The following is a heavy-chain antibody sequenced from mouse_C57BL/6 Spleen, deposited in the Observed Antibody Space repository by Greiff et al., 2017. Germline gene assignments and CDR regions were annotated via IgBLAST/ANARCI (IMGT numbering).Heavy chain of an antibody. D-gene: IGHD2-4*01. J-gene: IGHJ4*01. Sequence: EVMLVESGEGLVKPGGSLKLSCAASGFTFSSYAMSWVRQTPEKRLEWVAYISSGGDYIYYADTVKGRFTISRDNARNTLYLQMSSLKSEDTAMYYCTREGDYDGYAMDYWGQGTSVTVSS. CDR2: ISSGGDYI. CDR1: GFTFSSYA. CDR3: TREGDYDGYAMDY. V-gene: IGHV5-9-1*02.